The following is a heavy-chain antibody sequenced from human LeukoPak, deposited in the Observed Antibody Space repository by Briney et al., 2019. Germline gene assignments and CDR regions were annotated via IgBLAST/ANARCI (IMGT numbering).Heavy chain of an antibody. J-gene: IGHJ4*02. Sequence: ASVKVSCKASGYTFTGYFMHWVRLAPGHGLEWMGWISPNSGGTNYAQKFQGRVTMTRDTSISTAYMELSRLTSDDTAVNYCARNFGGSSRYFDYWGQGTLVSVSS. CDR2: ISPNSGGT. CDR3: ARNFGGSSRYFDY. CDR1: GYTFTGYF. V-gene: IGHV1-2*02. D-gene: IGHD4-23*01.